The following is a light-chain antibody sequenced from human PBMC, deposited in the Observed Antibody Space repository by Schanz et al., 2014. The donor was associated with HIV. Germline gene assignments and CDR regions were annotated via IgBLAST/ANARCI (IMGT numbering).Light chain of an antibody. CDR2: EAS. V-gene: IGKV1-5*03. CDR1: QSISSE. J-gene: IGKJ2*01. Sequence: DIQMTQSPSTLSASVGDRVSITCRSSQSISSELAWYQQKPGSAPKLLIYEASTLETGVPSRFSGSGSGTEFTLTISSLQPDDFATYYCQQSNTFPYTFGQGTKLEIK. CDR3: QQSNTFPYT.